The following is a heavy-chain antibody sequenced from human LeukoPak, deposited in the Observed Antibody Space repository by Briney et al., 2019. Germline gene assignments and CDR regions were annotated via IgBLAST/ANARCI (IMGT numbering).Heavy chain of an antibody. D-gene: IGHD4-17*01. Sequence: KPSETLSLTCTVSGGSISNYYWNWIRQPAGKGLEWIGRIYTSGNTNYNPSLQSRLTMSMDTSKNQFSLRLSSATAADTAVYYCARDSDDFGDYGFDYWGQGTLVTVSS. J-gene: IGHJ4*02. CDR2: IYTSGNT. V-gene: IGHV4-4*07. CDR3: ARDSDDFGDYGFDY. CDR1: GGSISNYY.